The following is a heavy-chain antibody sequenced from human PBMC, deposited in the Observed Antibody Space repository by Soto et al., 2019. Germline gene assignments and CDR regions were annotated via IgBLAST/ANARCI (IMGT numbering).Heavy chain of an antibody. CDR3: ARFGRGRFDA. D-gene: IGHD3-16*01. Sequence: SETLSLTCTVSGASISSGDHYWSWIRQTPGKGLEWIGYSFYAGTTYYNPSLKSRVTISVDTSKNQFSLKLSSVTAADTAVYYGARFGRGRFDAWGQGTLVTVSS. CDR1: GASISSGDHY. CDR2: SFYAGTT. J-gene: IGHJ4*02. V-gene: IGHV4-30-4*01.